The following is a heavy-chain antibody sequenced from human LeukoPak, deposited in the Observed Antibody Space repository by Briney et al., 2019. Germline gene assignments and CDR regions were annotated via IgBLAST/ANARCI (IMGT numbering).Heavy chain of an antibody. D-gene: IGHD1-1*01. J-gene: IGHJ4*02. CDR2: ISGYDGET. CDR3: ARQTLWNLPYFDY. V-gene: IGHV1-18*01. Sequence: ASVKVSCKASGGTFSSYAISWVRQAPGQGLEWMGWISGYDGETKYAQNFQGRVTVTTDTSTSTAYMELRSLRFDDTAVYYCARQTLWNLPYFDYWGQGTLVTVSS. CDR1: GGTFSSYA.